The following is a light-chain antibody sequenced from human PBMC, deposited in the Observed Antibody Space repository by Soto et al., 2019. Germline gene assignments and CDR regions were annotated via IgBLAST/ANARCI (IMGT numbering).Light chain of an antibody. J-gene: IGKJ1*01. V-gene: IGKV3-20*01. CDR2: GAS. CDR3: QQYVSSPRT. CDR1: QTVYNGF. Sequence: ENVLTQSPGTLSLSPGERATLSCRASQTVYNGFLAWYQQKPGQAPRLLIYGASSRATGIPDRFSGSGSGTDFTLTISSPEPEDFAVYYCQQYVSSPRTFGQGTKVDIK.